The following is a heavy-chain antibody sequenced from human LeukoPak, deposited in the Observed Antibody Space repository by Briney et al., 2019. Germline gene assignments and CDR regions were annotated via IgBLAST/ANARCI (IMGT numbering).Heavy chain of an antibody. CDR1: GGSISSYY. Sequence: SETLSLTCTVSGGSISSYYWSWIRQPAGKGLEWIGRIYTSGSTNYNPSLKRRVTMSVDTSKNQFSLKLSSVTAADTAVYYCARGGNDFWSGYHRYFDYWGQGTLVTVSS. D-gene: IGHD3-3*01. CDR2: IYTSGST. V-gene: IGHV4-4*07. J-gene: IGHJ4*02. CDR3: ARGGNDFWSGYHRYFDY.